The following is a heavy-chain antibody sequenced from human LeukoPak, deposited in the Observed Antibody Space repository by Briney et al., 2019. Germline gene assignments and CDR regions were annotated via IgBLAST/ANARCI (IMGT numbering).Heavy chain of an antibody. Sequence: GGSLRLSCAASGFTFSYYAMNWVRPAPGKGLEWVAVISYDGSNKYYADSVKGRFTISRDNSKNTLYLQMNSLIAEDTAVYYCAGVGSWGQGTLVTVSS. D-gene: IGHD6-25*01. CDR1: GFTFSYYA. CDR2: ISYDGSNK. CDR3: AGVGS. J-gene: IGHJ4*02. V-gene: IGHV3-30*04.